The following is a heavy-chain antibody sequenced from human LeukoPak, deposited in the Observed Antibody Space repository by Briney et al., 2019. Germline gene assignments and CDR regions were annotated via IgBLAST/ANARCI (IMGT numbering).Heavy chain of an antibody. Sequence: GGSLRLSCAASGFTFSSYAMHWVRQAPGKGLEWVAVISYDGSNKYYADSVKGRFTISRDNSKNTLYLQMNSLRAEDTAVYYCARGFPSHYYYYYTDVWGKGTTVTVSS. CDR2: ISYDGSNK. D-gene: IGHD3-3*01. J-gene: IGHJ6*03. CDR1: GFTFSSYA. CDR3: ARGFPSHYYYYYTDV. V-gene: IGHV3-30*04.